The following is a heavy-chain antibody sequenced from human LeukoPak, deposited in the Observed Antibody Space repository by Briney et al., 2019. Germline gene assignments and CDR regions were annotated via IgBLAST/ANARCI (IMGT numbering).Heavy chain of an antibody. CDR2: FDPSDSET. V-gene: IGHV5-51*01. CDR1: GYSFTSYW. J-gene: IGHJ4*02. Sequence: GESLKITCKASGYSFTSYWIGWVRQMPGKGLEWMGIFDPSDSETRYTPSFQGQVTISADKSLSTAYLQWSSLKASDTAMYYCARQTSMGRSGDYWGQGTLVTVSS. D-gene: IGHD7-27*01. CDR3: ARQTSMGRSGDY.